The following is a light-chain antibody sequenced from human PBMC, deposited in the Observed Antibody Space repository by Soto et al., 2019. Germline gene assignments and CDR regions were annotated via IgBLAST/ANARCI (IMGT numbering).Light chain of an antibody. CDR1: QSVRSSY. CDR3: QQYGGSPPKLT. V-gene: IGKV3-20*01. J-gene: IGKJ4*01. CDR2: GVS. Sequence: EVVLTQSPGTLSLPPGERATLSCRASQSVRSSYLAWYQQKPGQAPRLLIYGVSSRATGIPDRFSGSGSETDFTLTISRLEPEDSAVYYCQQYGGSPPKLTFGGGTKVEIK.